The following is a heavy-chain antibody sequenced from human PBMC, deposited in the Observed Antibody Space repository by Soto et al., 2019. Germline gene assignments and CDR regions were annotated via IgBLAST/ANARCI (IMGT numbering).Heavy chain of an antibody. D-gene: IGHD3-22*01. CDR1: GGSISSGGYY. Sequence: SETLSLTCTVSGGSISSGGYYWSWIRQHPGKGLEWIGYIYYSGSTYYNPSLKSRVTISVDTSKNQFSLKLSSVTAADTAVYYCARLAQGYYYDSSGDKSYYYYGMDVWGQGTTVTVS. CDR3: ARLAQGYYYDSSGDKSYYYYGMDV. CDR2: IYYSGST. V-gene: IGHV4-31*03. J-gene: IGHJ6*02.